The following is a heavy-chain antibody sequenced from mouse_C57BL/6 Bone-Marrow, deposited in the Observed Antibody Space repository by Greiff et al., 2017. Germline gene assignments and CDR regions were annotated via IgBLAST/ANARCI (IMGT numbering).Heavy chain of an antibody. Sequence: QVQLQQSGAELARPGASVKLSCKASGYTFTSYGISWVKQRTGQGLEWIGEIYPRSGNTYYNEKFKGKATLTADKSSSTAYMELRSLTSEDSAVYFCARGCNTTVVDWYFDVWGTGTTVTVSS. CDR2: IYPRSGNT. J-gene: IGHJ1*03. V-gene: IGHV1-81*01. D-gene: IGHD1-1*01. CDR3: ARGCNTTVVDWYFDV. CDR1: GYTFTSYG.